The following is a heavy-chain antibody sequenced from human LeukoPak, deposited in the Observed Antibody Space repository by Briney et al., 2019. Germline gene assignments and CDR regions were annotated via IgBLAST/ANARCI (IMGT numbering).Heavy chain of an antibody. J-gene: IGHJ5*02. CDR1: GYTFTSYG. CDR3: ARDVGITVTDSFDP. CDR2: ISAYNGNT. V-gene: IGHV1-18*01. D-gene: IGHD4-11*01. Sequence: ASVKVSCKASGYTFTSYGISWVRQAPGQGLEWMGWISAYNGNTNYAQKFQGRVTMTTDTSTSTVYMEVRGLRSDDAAMYYCARDVGITVTDSFDPWGQGTLVTVSS.